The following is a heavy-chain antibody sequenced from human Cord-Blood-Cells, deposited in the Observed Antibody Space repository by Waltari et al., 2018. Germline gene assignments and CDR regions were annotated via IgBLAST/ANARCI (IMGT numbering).Heavy chain of an antibody. CDR2: IIPIFGTA. D-gene: IGHD3-22*01. CDR3: ARRDYYDSSGYYYYYYGMDV. V-gene: IGHV1-69*01. J-gene: IGHJ6*02. Sequence: VSCKASGGTFSSYAISWVRQAPGQGLEWMGGIIPIFGTANYAQKFQGRVTITADESTSTAYMELSSLRSEDTAVYYCARRDYYDSSGYYYYYYGMDVWGQGTTVTVSS. CDR1: GGTFSSYA.